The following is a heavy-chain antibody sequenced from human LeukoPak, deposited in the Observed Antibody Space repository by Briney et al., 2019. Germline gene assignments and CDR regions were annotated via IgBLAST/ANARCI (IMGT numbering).Heavy chain of an antibody. V-gene: IGHV4-59*01. Sequence: PSETLSLTCTVSGGSISSYYWSWIRQPPGKGLEWIGYIYYSESTNYNPSLKSRVTISVDTSKNQFSLKLSSVTAADTAVYYCARGDGYNYFDYWGQGTLVTVSS. CDR2: IYYSEST. CDR1: GGSISSYY. D-gene: IGHD5-24*01. J-gene: IGHJ4*02. CDR3: ARGDGYNYFDY.